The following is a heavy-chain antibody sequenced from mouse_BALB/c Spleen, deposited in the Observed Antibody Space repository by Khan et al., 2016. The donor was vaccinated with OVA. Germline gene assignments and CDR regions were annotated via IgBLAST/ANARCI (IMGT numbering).Heavy chain of an antibody. CDR3: ASGKLLLRYPDYFDY. CDR1: GYSITRDYA. CDR2: LSYSGST. Sequence: EVELVESGPGLLKPSQSLSLTCTVTGYSITRDYAWNWIPQFPGNKLELIAYLSYSGSTTYHPSLRRRSSITRDNSENQFFLQLNSVTTDDTATYYCASGKLLLRYPDYFDYWGQGTTLTVSA. D-gene: IGHD1-1*01. J-gene: IGHJ2*01. V-gene: IGHV3-2*02.